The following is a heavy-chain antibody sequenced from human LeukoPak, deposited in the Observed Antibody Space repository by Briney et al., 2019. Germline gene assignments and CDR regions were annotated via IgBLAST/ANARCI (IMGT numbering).Heavy chain of an antibody. D-gene: IGHD3-9*01. J-gene: IGHJ4*02. Sequence: GGSLRLSCAASTFIVSSSHMTWVRQTPGKGLEWVSVVYSSGSTFYADSVKGRFTISRDNSRNTLYLQMNSLRAEDTAVYYCARGRNYFPIDYWAREPWSPSPQ. CDR1: TFIVSSSH. CDR3: ARGRNYFPIDY. V-gene: IGHV3-53*01. CDR2: VYSSGST.